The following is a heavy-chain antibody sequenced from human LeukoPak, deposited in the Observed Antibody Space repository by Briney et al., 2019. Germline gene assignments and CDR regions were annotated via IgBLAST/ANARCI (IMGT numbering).Heavy chain of an antibody. CDR1: GFTFSDYY. Sequence: PGGSLRLSCAVSGFTFSDYYMSWIRQAPGKGLEWVSYISRSGSTIYYADSMKGRFTISRDNAKKLLYLQMNSLRAEDTAVYYCARDGFVDTAMVFDYWGQGTLVTVSS. V-gene: IGHV3-11*01. CDR3: ARDGFVDTAMVFDY. D-gene: IGHD5-18*01. J-gene: IGHJ4*02. CDR2: ISRSGSTI.